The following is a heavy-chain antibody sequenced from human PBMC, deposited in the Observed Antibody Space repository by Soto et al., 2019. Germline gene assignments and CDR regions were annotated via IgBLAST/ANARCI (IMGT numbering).Heavy chain of an antibody. D-gene: IGHD2-15*01. V-gene: IGHV3-23*01. Sequence: EVQLLESGGGLVQPGGSLRLSCAASGVTFSTYAMSWVRQAPGKGLEWVSTIGNTGNTYYADSVKGRFTISRDSSKNTLYVQMNSLRAEDTAIYYCTKANSAGVPRYFDLWGRGTLVSVSS. CDR1: GVTFSTYA. J-gene: IGHJ2*01. CDR3: TKANSAGVPRYFDL. CDR2: IGNTGNT.